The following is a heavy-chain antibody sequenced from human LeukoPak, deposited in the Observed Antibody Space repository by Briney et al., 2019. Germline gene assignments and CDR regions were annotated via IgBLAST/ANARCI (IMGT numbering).Heavy chain of an antibody. Sequence: HPGGSLRLSCAASGFTFRTYGMNWVRQAPGKGLEWISYINSNSDTVHYSNSVEGRFTISRGNAKNSLYLQMNSLRAEDTAVYYCARETTVSWSTTNFDYWGQGTLVTVSS. J-gene: IGHJ4*02. D-gene: IGHD4-11*01. CDR1: GFTFRTYG. V-gene: IGHV3-48*04. CDR2: INSNSDTV. CDR3: ARETTVSWSTTNFDY.